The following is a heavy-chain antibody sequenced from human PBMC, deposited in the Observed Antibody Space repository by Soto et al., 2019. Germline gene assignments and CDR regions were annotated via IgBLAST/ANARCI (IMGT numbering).Heavy chain of an antibody. Sequence: QVQLVQSGTEVKKPGSSVKVSCKASGDTFSFYTINWVRQAPGLGLEWVGRINPIVSMSNYAQKFQGRVSMTPDQSRSTGDLGLGGLSQDATASYFCAGSYGSGYRAFDSWGQGALRIVSS. V-gene: IGHV1-69*02. CDR1: GDTFSFYT. CDR2: INPIVSMS. D-gene: IGHD3-10*01. CDR3: AGSYGSGYRAFDS. J-gene: IGHJ4*02.